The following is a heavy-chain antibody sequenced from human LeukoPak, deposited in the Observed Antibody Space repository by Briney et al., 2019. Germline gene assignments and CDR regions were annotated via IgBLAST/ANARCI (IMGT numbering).Heavy chain of an antibody. CDR2: INAANGHT. J-gene: IGHJ6*03. D-gene: IGHD6-13*01. Sequence: AASVKVSCKASGYTCTNYAIHWVRQAPGQRFEWMGWINAANGHTKYSQEFQDRITITRDTFATTAYMELSNLRSEDMALYYCARGRGPPNSNRDFYYYYYMDVWGTGTTVTVSS. V-gene: IGHV1-3*03. CDR1: GYTCTNYA. CDR3: ARGRGPPNSNRDFYYYYYMDV.